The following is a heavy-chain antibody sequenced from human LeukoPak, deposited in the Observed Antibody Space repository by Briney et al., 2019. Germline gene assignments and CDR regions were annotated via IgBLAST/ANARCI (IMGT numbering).Heavy chain of an antibody. J-gene: IGHJ4*02. CDR1: GGTFSSYA. CDR3: VRGTPTPGMDY. D-gene: IGHD3-10*01. V-gene: IGHV7-4-1*02. Sequence: RASVNVSCTASGGTFSSYAISWVRQAPGQGLEWMGNIDTTTGNPRYAQDFTGRFVFSLDTSVSTAYLQITSLKADDTAAYYCVRGTPTPGMDYWGQGTQVTVSS. CDR2: IDTTTGNP.